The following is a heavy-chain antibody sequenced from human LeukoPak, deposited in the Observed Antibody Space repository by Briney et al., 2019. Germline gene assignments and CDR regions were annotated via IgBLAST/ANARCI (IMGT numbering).Heavy chain of an antibody. J-gene: IGHJ4*02. CDR1: GYTFTSHW. Sequence: ASVKVSCKASGYTFTSHWMHWVRQAPGQGHEWMGIINPSGGSTSYTQKFQGRVTMTRDTSTSTVYMELSTLRSEDTAVYYCARPRDSHSTGYPDYWGQGTLVTVSS. V-gene: IGHV1-46*01. D-gene: IGHD3-22*01. CDR2: INPSGGST. CDR3: ARPRDSHSTGYPDY.